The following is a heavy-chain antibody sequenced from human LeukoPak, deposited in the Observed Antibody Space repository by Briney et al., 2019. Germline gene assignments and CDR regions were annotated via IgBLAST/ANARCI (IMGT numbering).Heavy chain of an antibody. V-gene: IGHV1-69*13. J-gene: IGHJ3*02. CDR3: ATEWADAFDI. CDR1: GCTFSSHA. D-gene: IGHD1-26*01. Sequence: SVKVSCKASGCTFSSHAISWVRQAPGQGLQWMGGIISIFGTANYAQDFLGRVTITADESTSTAYMELSSLRSEDTAVYYCATEWADAFDIWGQGTMVTVSS. CDR2: IISIFGTA.